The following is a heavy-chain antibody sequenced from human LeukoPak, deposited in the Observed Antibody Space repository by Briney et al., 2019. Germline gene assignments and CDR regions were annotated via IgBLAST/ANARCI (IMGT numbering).Heavy chain of an antibody. CDR2: INPNSGGT. CDR1: GYTFTSYY. Sequence: ASVKVSCKASGYTFTSYYMHWVRQAPGQGLEWMGRINPNSGGTNSAQKFQGRVTMTRDTSITTAYMELSSLRSDDTAVYYCARAYGSGSYFAFDIWGQGTMVTVSS. D-gene: IGHD3-10*01. J-gene: IGHJ3*02. V-gene: IGHV1-2*06. CDR3: ARAYGSGSYFAFDI.